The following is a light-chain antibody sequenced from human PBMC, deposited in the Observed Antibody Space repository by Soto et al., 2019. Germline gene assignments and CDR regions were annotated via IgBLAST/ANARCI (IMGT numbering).Light chain of an antibody. CDR2: EVT. J-gene: IGLJ3*02. CDR1: SSDVGSYKL. Sequence: QSALTQPASVSGSRGQSITISCSGTSSDVGSYKLVSWYQQHPGKAPKLMISEVTKRPSGISTRFSGSKSGNTASLTIYGLQPEDESDYYCCSYAGSNTWVFGGGTKLTVL. V-gene: IGLV2-23*02. CDR3: CSYAGSNTWV.